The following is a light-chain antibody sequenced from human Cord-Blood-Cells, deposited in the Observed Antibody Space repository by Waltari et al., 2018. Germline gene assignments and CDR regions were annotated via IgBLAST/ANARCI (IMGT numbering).Light chain of an antibody. J-gene: IGLJ1*01. CDR2: EVS. CDR3: CSYAGSSTYV. CDR1: SSDVGSYNL. V-gene: IGLV2-23*02. Sequence: QSALTQPASVSGSPGQSITISCTGTSSDVGSYNLVSCYQQHPGKAPKLIIYEVSKRPSGVSNRCSGSKSGNTASLTISGLQAEDEADYYCCSYAGSSTYVFGTGTKVTVL.